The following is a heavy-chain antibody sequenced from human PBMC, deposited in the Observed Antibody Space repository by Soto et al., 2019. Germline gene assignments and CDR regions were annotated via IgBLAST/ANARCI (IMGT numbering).Heavy chain of an antibody. Sequence: VQLVESGGGVVQPGRSLRLSFAASGFTFSSYGIHWVRQAPGKGLEWVAVISYDGGNKYQADSVKGRFNISRDNSKNTQYLEMSSLRAEDTAVYYCARARRTYNYYYDMDVWGRGTTVTVSS. CDR1: GFTFSSYG. CDR3: ARARRTYNYYYDMDV. V-gene: IGHV3-30*15. J-gene: IGHJ6*02. CDR2: ISYDGGNK. D-gene: IGHD6-25*01.